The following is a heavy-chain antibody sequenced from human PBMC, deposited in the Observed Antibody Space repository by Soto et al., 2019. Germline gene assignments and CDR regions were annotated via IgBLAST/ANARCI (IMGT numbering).Heavy chain of an antibody. V-gene: IGHV4-34*01. CDR2: INHSGST. CDR1: GGSCRGGD. CDR3: ARGQVVAAQH. D-gene: IGHD2-15*01. Sequence: ETRSLAWAGNGGSCRGGDWSWIRQPPGKGLEWIGEINHSGSTNYNPSLKSRVTISVDRSKNQFSLKLSSVTAADTAVYYCARGQVVAAQHWGQGTLVTVS. J-gene: IGHJ4*02.